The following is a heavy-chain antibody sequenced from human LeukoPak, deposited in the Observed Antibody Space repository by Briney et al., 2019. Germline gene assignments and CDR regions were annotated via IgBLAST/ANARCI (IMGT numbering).Heavy chain of an antibody. J-gene: IGHJ4*02. V-gene: IGHV3-23*01. CDR3: ARKLSGYAPFDC. CDR1: GSIFSSYA. D-gene: IGHD5-12*01. CDR2: ISGSGGLT. Sequence: GGSLRLSCAVSGSIFSSYAMSWVRQAPGKGLEWVSVISGSGGLTYYADSVKGRFTISRDNSKNTLYLQMNSLRADDTAVYYCARKLSGYAPFDCWGQGTLVTVSS.